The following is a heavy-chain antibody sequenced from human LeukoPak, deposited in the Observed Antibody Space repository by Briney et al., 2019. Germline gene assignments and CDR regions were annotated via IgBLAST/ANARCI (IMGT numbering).Heavy chain of an antibody. D-gene: IGHD3-22*01. V-gene: IGHV3-33*06. J-gene: IGHJ4*02. CDR2: IWYDGSNK. CDR1: GFTFSSYG. Sequence: GGSLILSCAASGFTFSSYGMHWVRQAPGKGLEWVAVIWYDGSNKYYADSVKGRFTISRDNSKNTLYLQMNSLRAEDTAVYYCAKEQYYYDSSGYYPLFDYWGQGTLVTVSS. CDR3: AKEQYYYDSSGYYPLFDY.